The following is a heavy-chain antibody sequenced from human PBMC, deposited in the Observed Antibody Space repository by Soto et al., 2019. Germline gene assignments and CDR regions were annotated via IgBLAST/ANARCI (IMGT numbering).Heavy chain of an antibody. CDR1: GYTFTSYG. CDR2: ISAYNGNT. CDR3: ARGAFMTTVVTGAFVWFDP. Sequence: QVQLVQSGAEVKKPGASVKVSCKASGYTFTSYGISWVRQAPGQGLEWMGWISAYNGNTNYAQKIQGRVTMTTDTSTSTAYMELRSLRSDDTAVYYCARGAFMTTVVTGAFVWFDPWGQGTLVTVSS. D-gene: IGHD4-17*01. J-gene: IGHJ5*02. V-gene: IGHV1-18*04.